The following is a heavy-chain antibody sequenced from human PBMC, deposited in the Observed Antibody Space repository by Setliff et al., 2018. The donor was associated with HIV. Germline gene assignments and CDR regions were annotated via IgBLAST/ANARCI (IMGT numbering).Heavy chain of an antibody. V-gene: IGHV4-34*01. CDR3: ARQGGFSSSYYPRNYVDV. CDR1: GGPFSGYF. CDR2: INHRGSA. J-gene: IGHJ6*03. Sequence: SETLSLTCAVYGGPFSGYFWSWIRQSPGKGLEWIGEINHRGSANHNPSFKSRVIISVDTSKNQFSLKLSSVTAADTAVYYCARQGGFSSSYYPRNYVDVWGKGTTVTSP. D-gene: IGHD6-13*01.